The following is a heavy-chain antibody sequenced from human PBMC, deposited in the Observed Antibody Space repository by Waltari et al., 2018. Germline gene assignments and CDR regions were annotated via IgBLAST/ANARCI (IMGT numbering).Heavy chain of an antibody. V-gene: IGHV1-8*01. CDR2: INPKSGNA. Sequence: QVQLVQSGAEVKKPGASVKVSCEASGYTLTNYDFNWVRQATGQGLEWMGWINPKSGNAGYAQKFRGRISMTRDTSTRTVSMELSSLRSDDTAVYYCASRTMDEYGLDVWGQWTTVIVSS. CDR3: ASRTMDEYGLDV. CDR1: GYTLTNYD. J-gene: IGHJ6*02.